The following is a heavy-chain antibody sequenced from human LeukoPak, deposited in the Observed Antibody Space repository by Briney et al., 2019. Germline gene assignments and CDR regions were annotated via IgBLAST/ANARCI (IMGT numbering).Heavy chain of an antibody. J-gene: IGHJ6*02. V-gene: IGHV3-30*18. CDR3: AKDITSFDYYGMDV. CDR1: GFTFSSYG. Sequence: PGGSLRLSCAASGFTFSSYGMHWVRQAPGKGLEWVAVISYDGSNKYYADSVKGRFTISRDNSKNTLYLQMNSLRAEDTAVYYCAKDITSFDYYGMDVWGQGTTVTVSS. CDR2: ISYDGSNK.